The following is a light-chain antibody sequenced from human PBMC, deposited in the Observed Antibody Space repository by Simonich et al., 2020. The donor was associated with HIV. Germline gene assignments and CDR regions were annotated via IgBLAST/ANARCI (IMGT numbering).Light chain of an antibody. CDR3: QQYNNWPRT. Sequence: EIVMTQSPATLSVSPGEKATLSCRANQSVSSDLAWYQQKPGQAPSLLSYGASTMASGIPARYSGSGSGTEFTLTISNMQSEDFAVYYCQQYNNWPRTFGQGTKVDIK. CDR2: GAS. J-gene: IGKJ1*01. CDR1: QSVSSD. V-gene: IGKV3-15*01.